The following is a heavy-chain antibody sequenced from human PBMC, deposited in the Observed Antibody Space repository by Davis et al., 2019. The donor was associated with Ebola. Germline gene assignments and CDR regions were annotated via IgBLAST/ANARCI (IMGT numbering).Heavy chain of an antibody. V-gene: IGHV4-34*01. CDR1: DGSFSGYH. Sequence: LRLSCDVHDGSFSGYHWSWIRQPPGKGLEWIGEINHSGRTNYNASLKSRVTISVDTSKNQFSLKHRSVTAADTTVYYCARRRLRRRDAFDIWGQGTMFTVSS. D-gene: IGHD5-12*01. J-gene: IGHJ3*02. CDR2: INHSGRT. CDR3: ARRRLRRRDAFDI.